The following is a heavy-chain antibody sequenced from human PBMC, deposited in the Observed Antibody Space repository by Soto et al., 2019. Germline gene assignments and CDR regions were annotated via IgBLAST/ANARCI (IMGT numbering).Heavy chain of an antibody. CDR3: AARRFLYYGMDV. V-gene: IGHV3-23*01. CDR1: GFTFSSYA. Sequence: PGGSLRLSCAASGFTFSSYAMSWVRQAPGKGLEWVSAISGSGGSTYYADSVKGRFTISRDNSKNTLYLQMNSLRAEDTAVYYCAARRFLYYGMDVWGQGTTVTVSS. CDR2: ISGSGGST. J-gene: IGHJ6*02. D-gene: IGHD3-10*01.